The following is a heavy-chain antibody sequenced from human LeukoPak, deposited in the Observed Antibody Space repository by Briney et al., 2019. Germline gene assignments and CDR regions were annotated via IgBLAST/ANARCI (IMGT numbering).Heavy chain of an antibody. CDR3: ARREGDWFDP. Sequence: GESLKISCQASGYSFTSSWIGWARQMPGKGLEWMAIINPGDSDTRYSPSFQGQVTISADKSISTVYLQWGSLKASDTAMYYCARREGDWFDPWGQGTLVTVSS. J-gene: IGHJ5*02. CDR2: INPGDSDT. CDR1: GYSFTSSW. V-gene: IGHV5-51*01.